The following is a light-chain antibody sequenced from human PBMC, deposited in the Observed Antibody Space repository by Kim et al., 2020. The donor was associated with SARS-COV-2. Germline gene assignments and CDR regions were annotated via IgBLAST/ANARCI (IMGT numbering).Light chain of an antibody. V-gene: IGKV3-15*01. CDR2: SAS. CDR3: QQYNDWPPIT. J-gene: IGKJ5*01. Sequence: SPGEATTLSCGASQSGSNNLAGYQQKPGQAPRLLIFSASTRATGIPARFSGSGSGTEFTLTISSLQSEDSAAYFCQQYNDWPPITFGQGTRLEIK. CDR1: QSGSNN.